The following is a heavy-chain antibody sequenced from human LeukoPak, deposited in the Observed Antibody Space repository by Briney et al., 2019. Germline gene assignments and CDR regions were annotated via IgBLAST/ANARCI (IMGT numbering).Heavy chain of an antibody. CDR1: GFTFSSYS. CDR3: ARDRWGQWLVRGFDY. D-gene: IGHD6-19*01. Sequence: GGSLRLSCAASGFTFSSYSMNWVRQAPGKGLEWVSSISSSSSYIYYADSVKGRFTISRDNAKNSLYLQMNSLRAEDTAVYYCARDRWGQWLVRGFDYWGQGTPVTVSS. V-gene: IGHV3-21*01. J-gene: IGHJ4*02. CDR2: ISSSSSYI.